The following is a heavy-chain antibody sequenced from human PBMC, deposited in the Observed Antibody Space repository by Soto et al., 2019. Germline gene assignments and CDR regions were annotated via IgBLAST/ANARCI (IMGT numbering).Heavy chain of an antibody. Sequence: ASLRVSGTPSAYTFTGYDIHWVRQAPGQRLEWMGWINAGNGNTKYSQKFQGRVTITRDTSASTAYMELSSLRSEDTAVYYCARAVAVAADFDYWGQGSLVTVSS. J-gene: IGHJ4*02. CDR2: INAGNGNT. D-gene: IGHD6-19*01. CDR1: AYTFTGYD. CDR3: ARAVAVAADFDY. V-gene: IGHV1-3*01.